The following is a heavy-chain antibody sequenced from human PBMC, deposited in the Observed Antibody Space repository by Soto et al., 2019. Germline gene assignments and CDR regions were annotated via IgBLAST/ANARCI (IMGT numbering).Heavy chain of an antibody. CDR1: GGSISSSY. D-gene: IGHD3-10*01. Sequence: QVQLQESGPGLVKPSENLSLTCTVSGGSISSSYCSWIRQPPGKGLEWIGYIYYIGSTNYNPSLKSRITISVDTSKYQFSLKLSSVSAAYTAVYYCARIRITMVRGVISEAHCDYWGQGTLVTVSS. CDR3: ARIRITMVRGVISEAHCDY. V-gene: IGHV4-59*01. CDR2: IYYIGST. J-gene: IGHJ4*02.